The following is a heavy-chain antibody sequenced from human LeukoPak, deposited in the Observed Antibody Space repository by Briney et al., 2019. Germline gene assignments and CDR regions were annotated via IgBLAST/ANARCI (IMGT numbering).Heavy chain of an antibody. Sequence: GGSLRLSCAASGFTFGDYWMHWVRQAPGEGLMWVSRIRGDGSEITCADSVKGRFTISRDNAKNTLYLQMNSLRVEDTAVYYCASDRVYYGLDVWGQGTTVTVSS. J-gene: IGHJ6*02. CDR1: GFTFGDYW. CDR2: IRGDGSEI. CDR3: ASDRVYYGLDV. V-gene: IGHV3-74*01.